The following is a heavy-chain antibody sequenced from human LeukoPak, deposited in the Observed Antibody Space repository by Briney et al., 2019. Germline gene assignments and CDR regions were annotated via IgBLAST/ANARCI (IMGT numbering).Heavy chain of an antibody. D-gene: IGHD6-6*01. CDR1: GFTFSSYA. Sequence: GGSLRLSCAASGFTFSSYAMHWVRQAPGKGLEWVAVISYDGSNKYYADSVKGRFTISRDNSKNTLYLQMNSLRAEDTAVYYCAKGLMAARPHYFDYWGQGTLVTVSS. CDR3: AKGLMAARPHYFDY. J-gene: IGHJ4*02. CDR2: ISYDGSNK. V-gene: IGHV3-30-3*01.